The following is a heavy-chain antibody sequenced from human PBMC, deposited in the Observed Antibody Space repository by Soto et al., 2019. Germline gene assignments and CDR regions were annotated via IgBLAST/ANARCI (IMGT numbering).Heavy chain of an antibody. CDR3: AKWSGYGDA. Sequence: EVQLLESGGGLVQPGGSLRLSCAASGFSFRTYSMAWVRQAPGKGPEWVSGLSHGGAYTFYADSVKGRFTISVDISQNTVYLQMNSLRTEDTAVYYCAKWSGYGDAWGQGTLVTVSS. J-gene: IGHJ4*02. CDR2: LSHGGAYT. CDR1: GFSFRTYS. D-gene: IGHD4-17*01. V-gene: IGHV3-23*01.